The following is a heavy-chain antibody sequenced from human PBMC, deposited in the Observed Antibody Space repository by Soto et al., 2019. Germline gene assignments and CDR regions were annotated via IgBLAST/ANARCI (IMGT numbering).Heavy chain of an antibody. CDR3: ATVYYYGSGSYPLDY. CDR1: GFTFSNAW. Sequence: EVQLVESGGGLVKPGGSLRLSCAASGFTFSNAWMTWVRQAPGKGLEWVGRIKTNTDGGTTDYAAPVKGRFTISRDDSKNTLYLQMNSLKTEDTAVYCCATVYYYGSGSYPLDYWGQGTLVTVSS. CDR2: IKTNTDGGTT. D-gene: IGHD3-10*01. V-gene: IGHV3-15*01. J-gene: IGHJ4*02.